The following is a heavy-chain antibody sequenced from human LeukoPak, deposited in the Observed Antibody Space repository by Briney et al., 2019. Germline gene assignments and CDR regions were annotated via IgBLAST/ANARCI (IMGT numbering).Heavy chain of an antibody. V-gene: IGHV3-33*01. Sequence: PGGSLRLSCAASGFTFSNYGMHWVRQAPGKGLEWVAVIWYDGGNKYYVDSVKGRFTISRDNSKNTLYLQMNSLRAEDTAVYYCARRSIAAREFDYWGQGTLVTVSS. CDR2: IWYDGGNK. CDR1: GFTFSNYG. CDR3: ARRSIAAREFDY. D-gene: IGHD6-13*01. J-gene: IGHJ4*02.